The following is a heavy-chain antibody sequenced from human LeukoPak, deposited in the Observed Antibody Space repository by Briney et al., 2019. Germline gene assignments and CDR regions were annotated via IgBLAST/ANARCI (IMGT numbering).Heavy chain of an antibody. J-gene: IGHJ4*02. CDR2: IYSGGST. Sequence: GGSLRLSCAASGFTVRSNYMSWVRQAPGKGLEWVSVIYSGGSTYYADSVKGRFTISRDNSKNTLYLQMNSLRAEDTAAYYCARDGVGSGWYDYWGQGTLVTVSS. V-gene: IGHV3-53*01. CDR3: ARDGVGSGWYDY. CDR1: GFTVRSNY. D-gene: IGHD6-19*01.